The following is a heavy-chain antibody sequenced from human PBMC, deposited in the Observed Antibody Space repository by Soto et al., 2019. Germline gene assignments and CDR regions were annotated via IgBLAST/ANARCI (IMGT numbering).Heavy chain of an antibody. Sequence: QVQLVQSGAEVKKPGASVKVSCKASGYTFTSYYMHWVRQAPGQGLEWMGIINPSGGSTSYAQKFQGRVTMTRDTSTSTVYMELSSLRSEVTAVYYCARIPYYYDSSGYISSGMDVWGQGTTVTVSS. V-gene: IGHV1-46*01. CDR3: ARIPYYYDSSGYISSGMDV. CDR1: GYTFTSYY. CDR2: INPSGGST. J-gene: IGHJ6*02. D-gene: IGHD3-22*01.